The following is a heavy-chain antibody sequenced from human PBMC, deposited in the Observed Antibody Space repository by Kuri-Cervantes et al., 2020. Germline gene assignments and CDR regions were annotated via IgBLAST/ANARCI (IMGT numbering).Heavy chain of an antibody. CDR1: GFTFSSYA. Sequence: GGSLRLSCAASGFTFSSYAMHWVRQAPGKGLEWVAVISYDGSNKYYADSVKGRFTISRDNSKNTLYLQMNSLRAEGTAVYYCARSLEVWGSYRNAFDIWGQGTMVTVSS. CDR3: ARSLEVWGSYRNAFDI. D-gene: IGHD3-16*01. CDR2: ISYDGSNK. J-gene: IGHJ3*02. V-gene: IGHV3-30-3*01.